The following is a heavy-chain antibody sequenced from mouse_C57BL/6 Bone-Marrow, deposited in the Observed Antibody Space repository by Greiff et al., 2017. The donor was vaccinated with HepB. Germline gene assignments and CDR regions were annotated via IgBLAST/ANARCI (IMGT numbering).Heavy chain of an antibody. CDR1: GYTFTSYW. J-gene: IGHJ2*01. V-gene: IGHV1-55*01. Sequence: QVQLQQPGAELVKPGASVKMSCKASGYTFTSYWITWVKQRPGQGLEWIGDIYPGSGSTNYNEKFKSKATLTVATASSTAYMQLSSLTSEDSAVYYCASKGTTGLYYWGQGTTLTVSS. CDR3: ASKGTTGLYY. CDR2: IYPGSGST. D-gene: IGHD1-1*01.